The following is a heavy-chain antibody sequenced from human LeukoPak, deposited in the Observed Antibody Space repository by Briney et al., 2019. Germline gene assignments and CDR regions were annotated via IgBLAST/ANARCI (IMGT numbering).Heavy chain of an antibody. D-gene: IGHD5-18*01. CDR1: GFTFSSYA. CDR2: ISYDGSNK. V-gene: IGHV3-30*04. Sequence: GGSLRLSCAASGFTFSSYAMHWVRQAPGKGLEWVAVISYDGSNKYYADSVRGRFTISRDNSKNTLYLQMNSLRAEDTAVYFCASGKYRYGDNWFDPWGQGTLVTVSS. J-gene: IGHJ5*02. CDR3: ASGKYRYGDNWFDP.